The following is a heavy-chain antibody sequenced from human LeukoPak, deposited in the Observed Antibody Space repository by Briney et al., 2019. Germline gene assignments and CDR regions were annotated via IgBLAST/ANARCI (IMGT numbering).Heavy chain of an antibody. CDR2: ISSSSSYI. CDR3: ARDLSCSGGSCYSVDYFDY. Sequence: GGSLRLSCAASGFTFNNYAMSWVRQAPGKGLEWVSSISSSSSYIYYADSVKGRFTISRDNAKNSLYLQMNSLRAEDTAVYYCARDLSCSGGSCYSVDYFDYWGRGTLVTVSS. J-gene: IGHJ4*02. D-gene: IGHD2-15*01. V-gene: IGHV3-21*01. CDR1: GFTFNNYA.